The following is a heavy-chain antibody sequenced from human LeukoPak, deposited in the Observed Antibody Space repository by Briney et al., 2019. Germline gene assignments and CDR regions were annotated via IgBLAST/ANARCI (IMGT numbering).Heavy chain of an antibody. CDR2: IYSGGST. CDR3: ARRVPRGYRYGPQIDY. J-gene: IGHJ4*02. D-gene: IGHD5-18*01. Sequence: PGGSLRLSCAASGFTVSSNYMSWVRQAPGKGLEWVSVIYSGGSTYYADSVKGRFTISRDNSKNTLYLQMNSLRAEDTAVYYCARRVPRGYRYGPQIDYWGQGTLVTVSS. CDR1: GFTVSSNY. V-gene: IGHV3-66*01.